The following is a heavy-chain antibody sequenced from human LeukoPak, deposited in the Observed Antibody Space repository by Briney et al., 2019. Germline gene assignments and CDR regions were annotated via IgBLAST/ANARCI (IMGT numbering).Heavy chain of an antibody. CDR1: GFTASSNY. CDR2: IYSDDRT. D-gene: IGHD2-15*01. V-gene: IGHV3-53*04. Sequence: PGGSLRLSCAASGFTASSNYMSCVRQAPGKGLEWVSVIYSDDRTYYADSVKGRFTISRHTSKKTLYLQMNSLRAEDTAVYYCAREVMAKGRAFLIWGQGTVVTVSS. J-gene: IGHJ3*02. CDR3: AREVMAKGRAFLI.